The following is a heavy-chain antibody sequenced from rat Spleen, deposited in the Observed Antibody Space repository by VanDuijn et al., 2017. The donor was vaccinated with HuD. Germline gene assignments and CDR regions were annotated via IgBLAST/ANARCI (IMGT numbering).Heavy chain of an antibody. CDR3: ARHPRPLDY. CDR1: GFTSSDYY. CDR2: ISYEGRMT. V-gene: IGHV5-22*01. D-gene: IGHD3-1*01. Sequence: EVQLVESGGGLVQPGRSMKLSCAASGFTSSDYYMAWVRQAPTKGMEWVATISYEGRMTYYRNSVKGRFTISRDNAKNNLYLQMDSLRSEDTATYYWARHPRPLDYWGQGVMVTVSS. J-gene: IGHJ2*01.